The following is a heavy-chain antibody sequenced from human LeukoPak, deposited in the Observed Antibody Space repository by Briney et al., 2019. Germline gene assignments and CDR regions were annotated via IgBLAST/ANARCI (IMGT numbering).Heavy chain of an antibody. CDR1: GVTISRDY. CDR2: IYYSGST. CDR3: ARGYGDFRVEGRYFHS. V-gene: IGHV4-59*01. J-gene: IGHJ4*02. D-gene: IGHD4-17*01. Sequence: SETLSLTCSVSGVTISRDYWSWLRQPPGKGLEWFGCIYYSGSTNYYPSLKSRVTISVDTSKNQFSLKLSSVTAADTAVYHCARGYGDFRVEGRYFHSWGQGTLVTVSS.